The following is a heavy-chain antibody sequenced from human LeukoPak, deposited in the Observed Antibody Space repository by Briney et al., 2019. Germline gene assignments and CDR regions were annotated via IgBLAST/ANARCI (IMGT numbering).Heavy chain of an antibody. CDR3: ARVGSGKPYYYYYYMDV. J-gene: IGHJ6*03. V-gene: IGHV1-69*06. CDR2: IIPIFGTA. Sequence: SVKVSCKASGGTFSSYAISWVRQAPGQGLEWMGGIIPIFGTANYAQKFQGRVTITADKSTSTAYMELSSLRSEDTAVYYCARVGSGKPYYYYYYMDVWGKGTTVTVSS. CDR1: GGTFSSYA. D-gene: IGHD3-10*01.